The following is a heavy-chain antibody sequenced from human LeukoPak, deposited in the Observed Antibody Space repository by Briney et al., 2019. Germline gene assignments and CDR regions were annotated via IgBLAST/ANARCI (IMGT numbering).Heavy chain of an antibody. CDR3: ARPYYYDSRIDP. J-gene: IGHJ5*02. Sequence: SETLSVTCTVSGGSISSGDYYWSWIRQPPGKGLEWIAYMYYSGSTYYNPSLKSRVTMSADTSKNQLSLKLSSVTAADTAVYYCARPYYYDSRIDPWGQGILVTVSS. V-gene: IGHV4-30-4*01. D-gene: IGHD3-22*01. CDR2: MYYSGST. CDR1: GGSISSGDYY.